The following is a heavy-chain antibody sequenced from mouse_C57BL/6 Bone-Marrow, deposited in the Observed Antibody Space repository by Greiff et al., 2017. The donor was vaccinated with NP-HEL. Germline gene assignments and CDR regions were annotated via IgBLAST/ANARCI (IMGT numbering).Heavy chain of an antibody. V-gene: IGHV1-81*01. J-gene: IGHJ3*01. Sequence: LQESGAELARPGASVKLSCKASGYTFTSYGISWVKQRTGQGLEWIGEIYPRSGNTYYNEKFKGKATLTADKSSSTAYMELRSLTSEDSAVYFCARSDWTDFAYWGQGTLVTVSA. D-gene: IGHD2-4*01. CDR1: GYTFTSYG. CDR3: ARSDWTDFAY. CDR2: IYPRSGNT.